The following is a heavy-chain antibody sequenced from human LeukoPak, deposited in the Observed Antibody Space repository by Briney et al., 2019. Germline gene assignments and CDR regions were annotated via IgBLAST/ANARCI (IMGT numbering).Heavy chain of an antibody. CDR2: INPNSGGT. CDR3: ARVNWYVTEGYIDY. D-gene: IGHD1-1*01. Sequence: ASVKVSCKASGYTFTGYYMHWVRQAPGQGLEWMGWINPNSGGTNYAQKFQGRVTITADKSTSTAYMELSSLRSEDTAVYYCARVNWYVTEGYIDYWGQGTLVTVSS. J-gene: IGHJ4*02. CDR1: GYTFTGYY. V-gene: IGHV1-2*02.